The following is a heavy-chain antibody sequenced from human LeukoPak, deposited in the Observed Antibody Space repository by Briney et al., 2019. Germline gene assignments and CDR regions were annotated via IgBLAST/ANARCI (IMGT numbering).Heavy chain of an antibody. V-gene: IGHV3-11*04. CDR1: GFTFSDYY. J-gene: IGHJ4*02. D-gene: IGHD3-10*01. CDR3: AKDSRGITMVRGVISSVPY. CDR2: LGSSGTTI. Sequence: TGGSLRLSCAASGFTFSDYYMTWIRQAPGKGLEWVSYLGSSGTTIFYYADSVKGRFTISRDNSKNTLYLQMNSLRAEDTAVYYCAKDSRGITMVRGVISSVPYWGQGTLVTVSS.